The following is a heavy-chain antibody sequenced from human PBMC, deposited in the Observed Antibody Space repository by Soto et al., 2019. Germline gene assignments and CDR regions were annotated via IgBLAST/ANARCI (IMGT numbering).Heavy chain of an antibody. CDR3: ASSLWLYCSSTSCYKWIAAAGTDAFDI. J-gene: IGHJ3*02. V-gene: IGHV5-51*01. D-gene: IGHD2-2*02. CDR2: IYPDDSDT. Sequence: PGEPLKISCNASVYTFSTYYNGWVCQMPGKGLEWMGIIYPDDSDTKYSSSFQGQVTISADKSINTVYLQWSSLKASDTAMYYCASSLWLYCSSTSCYKWIAAAGTDAFDIWGQGTMVNVSS. CDR1: VYTFSTYY.